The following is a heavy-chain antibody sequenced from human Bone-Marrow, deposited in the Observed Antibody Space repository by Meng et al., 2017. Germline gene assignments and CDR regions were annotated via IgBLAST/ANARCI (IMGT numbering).Heavy chain of an antibody. J-gene: IGHJ6*02. V-gene: IGHV3-21*01. CDR2: ISSSSSYI. CDR1: GFTFSSYS. CDR3: ARDRGMDV. Sequence: GESLKISCAASGFTFSSYSMNWVRQAPGKGLEWVSSISSSSSYIYYADSVKGRFTISRDNAKNSLYLQMSSLRAEDTAVYYCARDRGMDVWGQGTTVTVSS.